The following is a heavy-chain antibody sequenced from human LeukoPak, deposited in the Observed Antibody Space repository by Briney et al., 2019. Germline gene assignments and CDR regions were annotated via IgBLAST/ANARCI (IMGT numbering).Heavy chain of an antibody. Sequence: GGSLRLSCAASGFTFSSYAMSWVRQAPGKGLEWVSAISGSGGSTYYADSVKGRFTISRDNSKNTLYLQMNSLRAEDSAVYYCAKDNSSSWYVWFDPWGQGTLVTVSS. CDR1: GFTFSSYA. V-gene: IGHV3-23*01. D-gene: IGHD6-13*01. J-gene: IGHJ5*02. CDR2: ISGSGGST. CDR3: AKDNSSSWYVWFDP.